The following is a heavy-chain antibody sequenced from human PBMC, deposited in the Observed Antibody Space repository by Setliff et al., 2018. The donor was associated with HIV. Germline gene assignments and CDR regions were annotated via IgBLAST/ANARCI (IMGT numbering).Heavy chain of an antibody. D-gene: IGHD5-12*01. CDR3: ARDGGYSGHQWFGDAFDV. Sequence: GASVKVPCKASGGTFSSYAISWVRQAPGQGLEWMGGIIPIYGTANSAQKFQGRVTITADESTSTAYMELSTLRSEDTAVYFCARDGGYSGHQWFGDAFDVWGQGTMVTVSS. J-gene: IGHJ3*01. CDR1: GGTFSSYA. V-gene: IGHV1-69*13. CDR2: IIPIYGTA.